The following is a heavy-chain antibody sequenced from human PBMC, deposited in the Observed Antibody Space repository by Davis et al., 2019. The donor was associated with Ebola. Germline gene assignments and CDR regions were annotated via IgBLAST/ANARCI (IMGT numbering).Heavy chain of an antibody. CDR2: MNPNSGNT. J-gene: IGHJ4*02. D-gene: IGHD2-21*01. CDR1: GYTLTSYD. Sequence: ASVKVSCKASGYTLTSYDINWVRQATGQGLEWMGWMNPNSGNTGYAQKFQGRVTMTRNTSISTAYMELSSLRSEDTAVYYCARGYSPKCRGGDCVNDYWGQGTLVTVSS. CDR3: ARGYSPKCRGGDCVNDY. V-gene: IGHV1-8*01.